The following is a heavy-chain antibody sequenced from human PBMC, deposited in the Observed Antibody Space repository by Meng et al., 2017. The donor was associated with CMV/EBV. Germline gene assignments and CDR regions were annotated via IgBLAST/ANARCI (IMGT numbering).Heavy chain of an antibody. CDR3: ARALGGPLRFLE. CDR2: IYHSGST. D-gene: IGHD3-3*01. Sequence: FLGGAIRIRTWWGWVRPPPGKGLEWIGEIYHSGSTNYNPSLKSRVTISVDKSKNQFSLKLSSVTAADTAVYYCARALGGPLRFLEWGQGTLVTVSS. CDR1: GGAIRIRTW. J-gene: IGHJ4*02. V-gene: IGHV4-4*02.